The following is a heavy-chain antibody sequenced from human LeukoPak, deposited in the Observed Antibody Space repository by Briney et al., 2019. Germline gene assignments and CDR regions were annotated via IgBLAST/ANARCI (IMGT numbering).Heavy chain of an antibody. CDR2: IYYSGST. D-gene: IGHD3-10*01. V-gene: IGHV4-59*01. CDR3: ARAPYSYYGSGSYYKQYYFDY. CDR1: GGSISSYY. Sequence: PSETLSLTCTVSGGSISSYYWSWIRQHPGKGLEWIGYIYYSGSTNYNPSLKSRVTISVDTSKNQFSLKLSSVTAADTAVYYCARAPYSYYGSGSYYKQYYFDYWGQGTLVTVSS. J-gene: IGHJ4*02.